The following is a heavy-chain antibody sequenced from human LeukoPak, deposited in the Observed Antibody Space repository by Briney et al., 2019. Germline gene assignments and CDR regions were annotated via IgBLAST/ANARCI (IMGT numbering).Heavy chain of an antibody. Sequence: GGSLRLSCAASGFTFSSYGMHWVRQAPGKGLEWVSGISGSGDSIYYGDSVKGRFTISRDNSKNTLYLQMNSLRAEDTAVYYCAKEKQRNFDYWGQGTLVTVSS. CDR3: AKEKQRNFDY. V-gene: IGHV3-23*01. CDR2: ISGSGDSI. J-gene: IGHJ4*02. CDR1: GFTFSSYG.